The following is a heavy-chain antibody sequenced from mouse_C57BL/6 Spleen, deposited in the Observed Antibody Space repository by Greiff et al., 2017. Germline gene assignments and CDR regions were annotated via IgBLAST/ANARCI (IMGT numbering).Heavy chain of an antibody. CDR3: ARGTTVVARAMDY. CDR2: ISDGGSYT. CDR1: GFTFSSYA. V-gene: IGHV5-4*03. J-gene: IGHJ4*01. D-gene: IGHD1-1*01. Sequence: DVKLVESGGGLVKPGGSLKLSCAASGFTFSSYAMSWVRQTPEKRLEWVATISDGGSYTYYPDNVKGRFTISRDNAKNNLYLQMSHLKSEDTAMYYCARGTTVVARAMDYWGQGTSVTVSS.